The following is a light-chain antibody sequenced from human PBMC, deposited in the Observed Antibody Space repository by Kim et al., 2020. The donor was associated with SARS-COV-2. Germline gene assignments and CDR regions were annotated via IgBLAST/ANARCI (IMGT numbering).Light chain of an antibody. CDR1: QSVTHH. CDR2: DAS. V-gene: IGKV3-11*01. Sequence: SPGYRATLSCKASQSVTHHLAWYQQKRGQAPRLLIYDASNRATGIPARFSGSGSGTDFNLTINSLEPEDFAVYYCQQRYSWPPLTFGGGTKVDIK. J-gene: IGKJ4*01. CDR3: QQRYSWPPLT.